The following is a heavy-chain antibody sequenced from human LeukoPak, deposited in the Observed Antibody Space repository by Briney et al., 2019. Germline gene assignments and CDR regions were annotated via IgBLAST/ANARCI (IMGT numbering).Heavy chain of an antibody. V-gene: IGHV4-39*01. CDR1: GGSFNDYY. D-gene: IGHD2-2*01. CDR2: IYYSGST. CDR3: ATSRQLLDNWFDP. J-gene: IGHJ5*02. Sequence: KASETLSLTCAVYGGSFNDYYWGWIRQPPGKGLEWIGSIYYSGSTYYNPSLKSRVTISLDTSKNQFSLKLSSVTAADTAVYYCATSRQLLDNWFDPWGQGTLVTVSS.